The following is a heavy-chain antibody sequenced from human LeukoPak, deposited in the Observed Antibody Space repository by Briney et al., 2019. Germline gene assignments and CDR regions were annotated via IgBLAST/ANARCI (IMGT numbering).Heavy chain of an antibody. CDR3: ARVTGYMIEDYFDY. CDR2: IYYSGST. Sequence: SETLSLTCTVSGGSISSSSYYWGWIRQPPGKGLEWIGSIYYSGSTYYNPSLKSRVTISVDTSKNQFSLRLSSVSAADTAVYYCARVTGYMIEDYFDYWGRGTLVTVSS. CDR1: GGSISSSSYY. D-gene: IGHD3-22*01. J-gene: IGHJ4*02. V-gene: IGHV4-39*07.